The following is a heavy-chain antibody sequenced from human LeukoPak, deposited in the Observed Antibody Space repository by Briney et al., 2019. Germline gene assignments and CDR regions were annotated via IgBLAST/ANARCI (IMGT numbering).Heavy chain of an antibody. CDR2: ISYDGSNK. Sequence: PGRSLRLSCAASGFTFSSYAMHWVRQAPGKGLEWVAVISYDGSNKYYADSVKGRFTISRDNSKNTLYLQMNSLRAEDTAVYYCAREPYDSSGYHYWGQGTLVTVSS. V-gene: IGHV3-30-3*01. D-gene: IGHD3-22*01. J-gene: IGHJ4*02. CDR1: GFTFSSYA. CDR3: AREPYDSSGYHY.